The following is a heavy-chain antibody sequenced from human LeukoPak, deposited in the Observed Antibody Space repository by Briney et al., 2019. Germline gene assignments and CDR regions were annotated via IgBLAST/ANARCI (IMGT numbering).Heavy chain of an antibody. CDR1: GFTFSSYA. Sequence: PGGPLRLSCAASGFTFSSYAMSCVPQAPGKGLEWVSALSGSGGSTYYADSVKGRFTISRDNSKNTLYLQMNSLRAEDTAVYYCAKGYYDYVWGSYRYDYWGQGTLVTVSS. CDR2: LSGSGGST. CDR3: AKGYYDYVWGSYRYDY. J-gene: IGHJ4*02. D-gene: IGHD3-16*02. V-gene: IGHV3-23*01.